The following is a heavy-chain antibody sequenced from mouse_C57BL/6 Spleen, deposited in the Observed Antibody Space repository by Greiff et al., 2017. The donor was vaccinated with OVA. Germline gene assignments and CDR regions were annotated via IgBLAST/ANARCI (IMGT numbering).Heavy chain of an antibody. CDR2: IYPGDGDT. D-gene: IGHD1-1*01. V-gene: IGHV1-82*01. J-gene: IGHJ2*01. CDR1: GYAFSSSW. Sequence: QVQLKQSGPELVKPGASVKISCKASGYAFSSSWMNWVKQRPGKGLEWIGRIYPGDGDTNYNGKFKGKATLTADKSSSTAYMQLSSLTSEDSAVYFCARRGNYYGSSYGGDYWGQGTTLTVSS. CDR3: ARRGNYYGSSYGGDY.